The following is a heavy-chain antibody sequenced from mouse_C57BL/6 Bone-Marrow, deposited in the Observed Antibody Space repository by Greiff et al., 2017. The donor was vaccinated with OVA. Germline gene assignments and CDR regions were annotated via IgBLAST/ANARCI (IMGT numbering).Heavy chain of an antibody. CDR3: ARGEDYAMDY. J-gene: IGHJ4*01. V-gene: IGHV1-69*01. CDR1: GYTFTSYW. Sequence: VQLKQPGAELVMPGASVKLSCKASGYTFTSYWMHWVKQRPGQGLEWIGEIDPSDSYTNYNQKFKGKSTLTVDKSSSTAYMQLSSLTSEDSAVYYCARGEDYAMDYWGQGTSVTVSS. CDR2: IDPSDSYT.